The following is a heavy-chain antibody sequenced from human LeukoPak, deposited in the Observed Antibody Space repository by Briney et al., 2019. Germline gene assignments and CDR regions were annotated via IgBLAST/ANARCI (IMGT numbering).Heavy chain of an antibody. V-gene: IGHV5-51*01. D-gene: IGHD3-10*01. J-gene: IGHJ4*02. Sequence: GESLKISCKGSGYSFTSYWIAWVRQMPGKGLEWMGIIYPGASDTRYSPSFQGQVTISADKSISTAYLQWSSLKTSDTAMYYCARHGYYGSGCDYSLGDFDYWGQGTLVTVSS. CDR2: IYPGASDT. CDR3: ARHGYYGSGCDYSLGDFDY. CDR1: GYSFTSYW.